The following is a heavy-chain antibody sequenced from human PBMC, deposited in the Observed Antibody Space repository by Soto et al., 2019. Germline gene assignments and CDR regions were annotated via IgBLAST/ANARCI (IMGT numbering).Heavy chain of an antibody. D-gene: IGHD2-15*01. CDR3: ARHPWCSGGSCYSDAFDI. V-gene: IGHV1-69*02. J-gene: IGHJ3*02. CDR2: IIPILGIA. Sequence: GASVKVSCKASGGTFSSYTISWVRQAPGQGLEWMGRIIPILGIANYAQKFQGRVTITADKSTSTAYMELSSLRSEDTAVYYCARHPWCSGGSCYSDAFDIWGQGTMVTVSS. CDR1: GGTFSSYT.